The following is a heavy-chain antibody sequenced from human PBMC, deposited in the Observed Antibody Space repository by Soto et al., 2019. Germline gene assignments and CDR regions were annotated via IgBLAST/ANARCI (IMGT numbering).Heavy chain of an antibody. V-gene: IGHV3-48*01. CDR3: IVVVAARGGQDAFDI. Sequence: GSLRLSCAASGFTFSSYSMNWVRQAPGKGLEWVSYISSSSSTTYYADSVKGRFTISRDNAKNSLYLQMNSLRAEDTAVYYCIVVVAARGGQDAFDIWGQGTMVTVSS. D-gene: IGHD2-15*01. J-gene: IGHJ3*02. CDR2: ISSSSSTT. CDR1: GFTFSSYS.